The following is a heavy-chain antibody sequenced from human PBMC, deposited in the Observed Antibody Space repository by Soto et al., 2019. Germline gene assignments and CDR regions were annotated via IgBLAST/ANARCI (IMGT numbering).Heavy chain of an antibody. CDR3: ARNYDILTGSYFDC. CDR1: GGTFSSYA. Sequence: SVKVSCKASGGTFSSYAISWVRQAPGQGLEWMGGIIPIFGTANYAQKFQGRVTITADESTSTAYMELSSLRSEDTAVYYCARNYDILTGSYFDCWGQGTLVTVSS. D-gene: IGHD3-9*01. J-gene: IGHJ4*02. CDR2: IIPIFGTA. V-gene: IGHV1-69*13.